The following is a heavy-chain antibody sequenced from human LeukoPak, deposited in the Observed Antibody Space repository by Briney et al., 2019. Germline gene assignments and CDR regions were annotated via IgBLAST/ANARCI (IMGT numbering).Heavy chain of an antibody. V-gene: IGHV3-7*01. CDR3: ARDWAFGGVIGAFDI. CDR1: GFTFSSYW. Sequence: GGSLRLSCAASGFTFSSYWMSWVRQAPGKGLEWVANIKQDGSEKYYVDSVKGRFTISRDNAKNSLYLQMNSLRAEDTAVYYCARDWAFGGVIGAFDIWGQGTMVTVSS. J-gene: IGHJ3*02. CDR2: IKQDGSEK. D-gene: IGHD3-16*01.